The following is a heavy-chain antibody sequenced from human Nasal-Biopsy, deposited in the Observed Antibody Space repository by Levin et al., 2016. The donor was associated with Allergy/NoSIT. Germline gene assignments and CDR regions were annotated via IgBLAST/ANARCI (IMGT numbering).Heavy chain of an antibody. J-gene: IGHJ2*01. CDR2: ISASSSAV. D-gene: IGHD1-14*01. CDR3: AKTTGDWATYWRFDA. Sequence: GESLKISCTVSGSYLSWYSMNWVRQAPGKGLEWLAYISASSSAVGYADSVKGRFTVSRDNSRNTIFLEINNLRAEDSALFYCAKTTGDWATYWRFDAWGRGALVTVSS. V-gene: IGHV3-48*01. CDR1: GSYLSWYS.